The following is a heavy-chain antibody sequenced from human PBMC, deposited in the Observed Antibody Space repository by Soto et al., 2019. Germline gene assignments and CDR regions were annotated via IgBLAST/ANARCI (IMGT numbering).Heavy chain of an antibody. CDR1: GFTFSSYA. Sequence: EVQLLESGGGLVQPGGSLRLSCAASGFTFSSYAMSWVRQAPGKGLEWVSAISGSGGSTYYADSVKGRFTISRDNSKNTLYLLMNSLRAEDTAVYYCAKPDYDYIWGSYRHDAFDIWGQGTMVTVSS. J-gene: IGHJ3*02. V-gene: IGHV3-23*01. CDR2: ISGSGGST. D-gene: IGHD3-16*02. CDR3: AKPDYDYIWGSYRHDAFDI.